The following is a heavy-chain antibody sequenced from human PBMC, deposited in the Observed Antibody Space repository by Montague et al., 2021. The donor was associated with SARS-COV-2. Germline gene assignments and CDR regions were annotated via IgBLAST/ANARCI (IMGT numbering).Heavy chain of an antibody. D-gene: IGHD5-12*01. CDR2: ISSSGSII. CDR1: GFTFSSYE. V-gene: IGHV3-48*03. CDR3: ARGRGYDWN. J-gene: IGHJ4*02. Sequence: SLRLSCAASGFTFSSYEMNWVRQAPGKGLEWVSYISSSGSIIYCADSVKGRFTISRDNAKNSLYLQMNSLRAEDTAVYYCARGRGYDWNWGQETLVTVSS.